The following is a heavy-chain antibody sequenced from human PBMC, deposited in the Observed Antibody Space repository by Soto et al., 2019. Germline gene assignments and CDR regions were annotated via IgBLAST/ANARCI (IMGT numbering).Heavy chain of an antibody. V-gene: IGHV1-58*01. D-gene: IGHD3-22*01. Sequence: ASVKGSCKASGFTFTRSAVRWVRQARGQRLEWIGWIVVGSGNTNYAQKFQERVTITRDMSTSTAYMELSSLRSEDTAVYYCAADLVRYYDPWYYFDYWGQGTLVTVSS. CDR3: AADLVRYYDPWYYFDY. CDR2: IVVGSGNT. CDR1: GFTFTRSA. J-gene: IGHJ4*02.